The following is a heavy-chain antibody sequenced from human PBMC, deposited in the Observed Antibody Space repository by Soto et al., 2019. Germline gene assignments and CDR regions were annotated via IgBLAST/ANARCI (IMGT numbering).Heavy chain of an antibody. CDR3: ARVTTGGWLSDRFYYFDY. D-gene: IGHD5-12*01. CDR2: IKNDGSST. V-gene: IGHV3-74*01. CDR1: GFNFSSYW. Sequence: EVQLVESGGGLVQPGGSLRLSCAAAGFNFSSYWMHWVRQAPGKGLVWVSRIKNDGSSTNYADSVKGRFIISRDNAKNTVYLQMNSLRAEDTAVYFCARVTTGGWLSDRFYYFDYWGQGALVTVSS. J-gene: IGHJ4*02.